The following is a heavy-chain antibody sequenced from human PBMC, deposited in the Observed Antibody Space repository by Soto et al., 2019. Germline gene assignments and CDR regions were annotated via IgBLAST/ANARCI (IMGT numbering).Heavy chain of an antibody. CDR1: GFTFSNYA. V-gene: IGHV3-23*01. CDR2: ISGSGGDT. Sequence: GGSLRLSCAASGFTFSNYAMSWVRQAPGKGLEWVSGISGSGGDTYYADSVKGRLTISRDNAKNTLFLQMKSLRAEDAASYYCAKERLDEVDTFFESWGHGILVTVSS. D-gene: IGHD3-16*01. J-gene: IGHJ5*01. CDR3: AKERLDEVDTFFES.